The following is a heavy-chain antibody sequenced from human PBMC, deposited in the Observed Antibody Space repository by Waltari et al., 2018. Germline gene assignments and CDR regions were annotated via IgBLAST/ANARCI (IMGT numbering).Heavy chain of an antibody. D-gene: IGHD3-3*01. V-gene: IGHV1-2*06. CDR3: ARDRNYDFWTGRYGMDV. CDR2: INTRNGDT. Sequence: QVQLVQSGTEVKKVGASVKVSCKAPGYIFTGHFINWVRQAPGQGLEWVGRINTRNGDTDYAQKFQGRVTMTSDTPITTVYMELSSLRSDDKAVYYCARDRNYDFWTGRYGMDVWGQGTTVTVSS. J-gene: IGHJ6*02. CDR1: GYIFTGHF.